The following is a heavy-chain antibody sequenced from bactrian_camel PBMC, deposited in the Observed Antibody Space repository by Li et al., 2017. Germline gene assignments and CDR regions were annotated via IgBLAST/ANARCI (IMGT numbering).Heavy chain of an antibody. J-gene: IGHJ4*01. CDR3: AADQRWPCVVNGLGLASPRYNY. CDR1: GDAGTSNC. V-gene: IGHV3S53*01. CDR2: IDSDGDT. Sequence: HVQLVESGGGSVQAGGSLRLSCVASGDAGTSNCMAWLRLAPGKEREGVATIDSDGDTSYADSVKGRFTISKDNAKNTLYLQLNSLKPEDSGTYYCAADQRWPCVVNGLGLASPRYNYWGRGTQVTVS. D-gene: IGHD5*01.